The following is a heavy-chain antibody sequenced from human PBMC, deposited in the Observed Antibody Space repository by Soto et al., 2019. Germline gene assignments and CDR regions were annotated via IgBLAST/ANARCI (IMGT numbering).Heavy chain of an antibody. CDR1: GFTFSNAW. Sequence: PGGSLRLSCAASGFTFSNAWMSWVRQAPGKGLEWVGRIKSKTDGGTTDYAAPVKGRFTISRDDSKNTLYLQMNSLKTEDTAVYYCTTGQVAVSPFDYWGQGTLVTVSS. J-gene: IGHJ4*02. V-gene: IGHV3-15*01. CDR3: TTGQVAVSPFDY. CDR2: IKSKTDGGTT. D-gene: IGHD4-4*01.